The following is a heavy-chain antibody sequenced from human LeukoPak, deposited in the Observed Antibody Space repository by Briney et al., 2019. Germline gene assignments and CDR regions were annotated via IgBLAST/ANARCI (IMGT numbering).Heavy chain of an antibody. D-gene: IGHD3/OR15-3a*01. Sequence: PSGTLSLTSAVSGGSISSSNWWSWVRQPPGKGLEWIGEIYHSGSTNYNPSLKSRVTISVDKSKNQFSLKLSSLTAADTAVYYCASGEFRHGLQVDYWGQGTLVAVSS. CDR3: ASGEFRHGLQVDY. CDR1: GGSISSSNW. J-gene: IGHJ4*02. V-gene: IGHV4-4*02. CDR2: IYHSGST.